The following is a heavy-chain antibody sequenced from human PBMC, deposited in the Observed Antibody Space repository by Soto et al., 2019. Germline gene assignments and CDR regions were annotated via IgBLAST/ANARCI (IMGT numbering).Heavy chain of an antibody. CDR2: IDPNSGGT. V-gene: IGHV1-2*02. CDR3: AYGSGSYDYYYGMDV. J-gene: IGHJ6*02. D-gene: IGHD3-10*01. CDR1: GYTFTGYY. Sequence: ASVKVSCTASGYTFTGYYMHWVRQAPGRGLEWMGWIDPNSGGTNYAQKFQGRVTMTRDTSISTAYMELSRLRSDDTAVYYCAYGSGSYDYYYGMDVWGQGTTVTVSS.